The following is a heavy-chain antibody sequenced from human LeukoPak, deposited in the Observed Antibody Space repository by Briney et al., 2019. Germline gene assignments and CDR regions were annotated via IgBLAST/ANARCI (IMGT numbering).Heavy chain of an antibody. D-gene: IGHD3-10*01. CDR1: GFTFSSHA. Sequence: SLRPSCAASGFTFSSHAMNCVRQAPGKGLEWVSYISSSGSSIHYADSVKGRFTISRDNAKNTLFLQMNSLRAEDTAVYYCAKDAYYYGSGGGAFDIWGQGTMVTVSS. J-gene: IGHJ3*02. CDR3: AKDAYYYGSGGGAFDI. CDR2: ISSSGSSI. V-gene: IGHV3-48*03.